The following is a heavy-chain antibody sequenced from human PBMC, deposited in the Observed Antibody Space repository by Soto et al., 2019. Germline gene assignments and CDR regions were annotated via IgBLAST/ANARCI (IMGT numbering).Heavy chain of an antibody. J-gene: IGHJ4*02. CDR2: ISYDGSNK. D-gene: IGHD6-13*01. Sequence: PGGSLRLSCAASGFTFSSYGMHWVRQAPGKGLEWVAVISYDGSNKYYADSVKGRFTISRDNSKNTLYLQMNSLRAEDTVVYYCAKGHLKEQPIDYWGQGTLVTVSS. CDR1: GFTFSSYG. CDR3: AKGHLKEQPIDY. V-gene: IGHV3-30*18.